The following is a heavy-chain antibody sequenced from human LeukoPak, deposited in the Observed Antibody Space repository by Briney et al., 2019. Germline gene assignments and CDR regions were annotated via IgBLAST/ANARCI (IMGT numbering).Heavy chain of an antibody. D-gene: IGHD3-10*02. Sequence: PSGTLSLTCAVSGGSIISSNWWTWVRRPPGKGLEWIGEIYHSGSSNYNPSLKSRVTISVDKSKNQFSLKLTSVTAADTAVYFCVRVLFDSATYYFDSWGQGALFTVSS. CDR1: GGSIISSNW. CDR3: VRVLFDSATYYFDS. CDR2: IYHSGSS. J-gene: IGHJ4*02. V-gene: IGHV4-4*02.